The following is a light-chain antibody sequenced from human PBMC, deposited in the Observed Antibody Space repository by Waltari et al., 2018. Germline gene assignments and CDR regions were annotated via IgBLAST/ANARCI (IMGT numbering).Light chain of an antibody. CDR2: ETS. CDR3: QHRDRT. V-gene: IGKV3-11*01. J-gene: IGKJ1*01. Sequence: EVVLTQSPATLSLSPGDRATLPSRASQGGIDYLAWYQQRPGQAPRLLIYETSNRAPGIPARFRGSGSGADFTLTISSLQPEDFAVYYCQHRDRTFGQGTKVEIK. CDR1: QGGIDY.